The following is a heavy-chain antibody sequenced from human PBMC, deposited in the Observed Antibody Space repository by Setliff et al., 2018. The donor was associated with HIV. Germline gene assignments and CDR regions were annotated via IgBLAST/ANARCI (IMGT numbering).Heavy chain of an antibody. CDR2: IIPMFGTG. CDR3: ASSAYGSGSYPNYGMDV. Sequence: SVKVSCKASGYTFTAYGITWVRQAPGQGLEWMGGIIPMFGTGFYAQKFQGRVTITTDESTSTAYMELSSLRSEDTAVYYCASSAYGSGSYPNYGMDVWGQGTTVTVSS. D-gene: IGHD3-10*01. V-gene: IGHV1-69*05. CDR1: GYTFTAYG. J-gene: IGHJ6*02.